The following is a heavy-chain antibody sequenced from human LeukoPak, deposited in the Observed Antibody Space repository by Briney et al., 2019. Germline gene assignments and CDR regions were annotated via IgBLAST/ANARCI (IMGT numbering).Heavy chain of an antibody. J-gene: IGHJ4*02. CDR2: ISFDGNKK. CDR1: AFKFRSYA. V-gene: IGHV3-30-3*01. CDR3: AKDGITMVRGVMNYFDY. D-gene: IGHD3-10*01. Sequence: GGSLRLSCGASAFKFRSYAIHWVRQAPGKGLEWVAIISFDGNKKSYADSVQGRFTISRDNSQNTLYLQMNSLRAEDTAVYYCAKDGITMVRGVMNYFDYWGQGTLVTVSS.